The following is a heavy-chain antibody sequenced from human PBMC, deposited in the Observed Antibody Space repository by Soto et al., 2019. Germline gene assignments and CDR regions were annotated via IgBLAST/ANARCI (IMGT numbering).Heavy chain of an antibody. CDR1: GFTFINYA. V-gene: IGHV3-23*01. CDR2: IDNKDGST. Sequence: EVQLLESGGGLVQPGGSLTLSCAASGFTFINYAMSWVRQAPGKGLEWISSIDNKDGSTFYADSVKGRFTISRDSSKNTLYLQLNNLRAEDTAIYYCAKEQVERHFGLDYWGQGTLVTVSS. D-gene: IGHD1-1*01. J-gene: IGHJ4*02. CDR3: AKEQVERHFGLDY.